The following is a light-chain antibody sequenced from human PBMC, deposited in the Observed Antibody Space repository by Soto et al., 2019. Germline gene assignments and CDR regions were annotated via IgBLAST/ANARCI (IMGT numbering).Light chain of an antibody. CDR3: NSYTTSNTRV. CDR1: SSDIGAYKY. J-gene: IGLJ2*01. Sequence: QSVLTQPASVSGSPGQSITISCTGTSSDIGAYKYVFWYQQHPGKAPKLMIYEVSNRPSGVSDRFSGSKSGNTASLTISGLQAEDEADYYCNSYTTSNTRVFGGGTQLTVL. CDR2: EVS. V-gene: IGLV2-14*01.